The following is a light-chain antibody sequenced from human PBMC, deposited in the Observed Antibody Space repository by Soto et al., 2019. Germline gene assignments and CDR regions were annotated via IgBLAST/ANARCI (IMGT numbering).Light chain of an antibody. Sequence: DLQMTQSPSSVSASVGDRVTITCRASQGVSTWLAWYQQKPGKAPNLLIYTASSLQSGVPSRFSGSGSGTDFTLTINGLQPEDFATYYCQQSYSTPWTFGQGTKVEIK. CDR3: QQSYSTPWT. CDR1: QGVSTW. CDR2: TAS. V-gene: IGKV1-12*01. J-gene: IGKJ1*01.